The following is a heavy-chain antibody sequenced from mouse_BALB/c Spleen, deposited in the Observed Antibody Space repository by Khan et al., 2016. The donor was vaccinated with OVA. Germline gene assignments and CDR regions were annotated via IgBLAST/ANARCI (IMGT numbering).Heavy chain of an antibody. V-gene: IGHV1S136*01. J-gene: IGHJ2*01. D-gene: IGHD2-14*01. CDR3: AKNYRYEVYFDY. Sequence: VQLQQSGPELVKPGASVKMSCEASGYTFTSYVIHWVKQKPGQGLEWIGYIYPFNDDTKYNEKFKGKATLTSDTSSSTAYMELRSLTSEDSAVYYCAKNYRYEVYFDYWGQGTTLTVSS. CDR2: IYPFNDDT. CDR1: GYTFTSYV.